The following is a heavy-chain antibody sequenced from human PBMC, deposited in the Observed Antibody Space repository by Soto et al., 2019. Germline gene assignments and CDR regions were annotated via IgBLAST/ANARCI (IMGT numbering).Heavy chain of an antibody. Sequence: SETLPLTCTVSGGSISSSSYYWGWIRQPPGKGLEWIGSIYYSGSTYYNPSLKSRVTISVDTSKNQFSLRLSSVTAADTAVYYCARHDLVVVAATPLRNWFDPWGQGTLVTVSS. CDR2: IYYSGST. CDR1: GGSISSSSYY. V-gene: IGHV4-39*01. J-gene: IGHJ5*02. CDR3: ARHDLVVVAATPLRNWFDP. D-gene: IGHD2-15*01.